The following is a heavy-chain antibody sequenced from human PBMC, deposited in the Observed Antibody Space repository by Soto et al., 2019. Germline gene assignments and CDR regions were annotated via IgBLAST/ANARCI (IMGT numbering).Heavy chain of an antibody. CDR2: INAGNGNT. V-gene: IGHV1-3*01. CDR1: GYALTDDA. J-gene: IGHJ5*02. CDR3: ARGESYSGSWFDP. D-gene: IGHD1-26*01. Sequence: SVKVEWKGFGYALTDDAIYLLRKKNGQRLEWLGWINAGNGNTQYSQKFQGRVTITRDTSATTAYMELSSLRSEDTAVYYCARGESYSGSWFDPWGQGTPGHRLL.